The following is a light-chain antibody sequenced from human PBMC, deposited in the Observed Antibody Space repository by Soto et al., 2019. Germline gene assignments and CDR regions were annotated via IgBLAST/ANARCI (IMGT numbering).Light chain of an antibody. Sequence: QSVLTQSPSASASLGASVKLTCTLSSGHSSYAIAWHQQQPEKGPRYLMKLNSDGSHSKGDGIPDRFSGSSSGAERYLTISSLQSEDEADDYCQIWGTGTYVVFGGGTKLTVL. J-gene: IGLJ2*01. CDR2: LNSDGSH. CDR3: QIWGTGTYVV. CDR1: SGHSSYA. V-gene: IGLV4-69*01.